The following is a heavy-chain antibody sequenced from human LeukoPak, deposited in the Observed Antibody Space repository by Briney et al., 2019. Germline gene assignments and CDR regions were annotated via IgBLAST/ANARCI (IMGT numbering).Heavy chain of an antibody. V-gene: IGHV3-74*01. CDR3: VTSTIVQSYYYGLDV. D-gene: IGHD2-8*01. J-gene: IGHJ6*02. CDR1: GFTFSSYW. CDR2: INSDGSSI. Sequence: GGSLRLSCAASGFTFSSYWMPWVRQDSGKGLVWVSRINSDGSSIGYADSVKGRFTISRDNAKNTLYLQMNSLRAEDTAVYYCVTSTIVQSYYYGLDVWGQGTTVTVSS.